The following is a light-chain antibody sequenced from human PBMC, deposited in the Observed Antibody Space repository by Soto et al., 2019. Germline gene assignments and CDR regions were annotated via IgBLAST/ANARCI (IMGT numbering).Light chain of an antibody. V-gene: IGKV1-5*03. CDR3: HEYNSYSRT. Sequence: DIQMTQSPSTLSASIGDRVTITCRASQSISNWLAWYQQKPGKAPKLLISKTSDLESGVPSRFSGSGSGTEFTLTISSLQPDDFATYYCHEYNSYSRTFGQGTKLEIK. CDR2: KTS. J-gene: IGKJ2*01. CDR1: QSISNW.